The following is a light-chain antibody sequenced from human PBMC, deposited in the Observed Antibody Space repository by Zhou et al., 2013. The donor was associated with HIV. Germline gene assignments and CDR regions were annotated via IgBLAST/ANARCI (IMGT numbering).Light chain of an antibody. Sequence: DVQMTQSPSYLSAFIGDRVTITCQASQDISNYLSWYQQKPGKAPKLLISDASSLEAGVPSRFSGSGSGTDFTFTISSLQPEDVATYYCQQYDSLPPTFGQGTKVEIK. CDR3: QQYDSLPPT. V-gene: IGKV1-33*01. J-gene: IGKJ1*01. CDR2: DAS. CDR1: QDISNY.